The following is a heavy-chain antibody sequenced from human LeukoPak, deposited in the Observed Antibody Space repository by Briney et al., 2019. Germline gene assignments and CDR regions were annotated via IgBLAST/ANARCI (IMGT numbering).Heavy chain of an antibody. CDR3: ARDLWSGYPDYNWFDP. J-gene: IGHJ5*02. V-gene: IGHV4-4*07. D-gene: IGHD3-3*01. CDR2: IYTSGST. CDR1: GGSFSGYY. Sequence: PSETLSLTCAVYGGSFSGYYWSWIRQPAGKGLEWIGRIYTSGSTNYNPSLKSRVTISVDTSKNQFSLKLSSVTAADTAVYYCARDLWSGYPDYNWFDPWGQGTLVTVSS.